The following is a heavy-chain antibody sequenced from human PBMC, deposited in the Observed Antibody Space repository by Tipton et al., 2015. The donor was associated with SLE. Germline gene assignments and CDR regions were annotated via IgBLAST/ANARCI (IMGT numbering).Heavy chain of an antibody. D-gene: IGHD6-13*01. V-gene: IGHV4-34*01. Sequence: TLSLTCAVYGGSLSDHNWTWIRQSPGKGLECLGWSNDSGRANYNPTLKSRATISFDTPRNHFSLRLTSVTATDTAVYYCARLTAAGIKFDYWGQGTLVTVSS. CDR2: SNDSGRA. CDR3: ARLTAAGIKFDY. CDR1: GGSLSDHN. J-gene: IGHJ4*02.